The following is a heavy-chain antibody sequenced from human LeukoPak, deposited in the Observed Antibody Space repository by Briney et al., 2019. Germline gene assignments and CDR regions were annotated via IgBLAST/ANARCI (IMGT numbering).Heavy chain of an antibody. J-gene: IGHJ5*02. CDR1: GFTFSSYS. V-gene: IGHV3-21*01. Sequence: GGSLRLSCAASGFTFSSYSMNWVRQAPGKGLEWVSSISSSSSYIYYADSVKGRFTISRDNAKNSLYLQMNSLRAEDTALYYCAREDGDWFDPWGQGTLVTVSS. D-gene: IGHD3-16*01. CDR3: AREDGDWFDP. CDR2: ISSSSSYI.